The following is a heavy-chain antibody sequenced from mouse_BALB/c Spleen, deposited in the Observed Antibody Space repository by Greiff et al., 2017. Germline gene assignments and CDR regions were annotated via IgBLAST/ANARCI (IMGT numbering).Heavy chain of an antibody. J-gene: IGHJ4*01. CDR2: IRSKSNNYAT. CDR3: VRHDGYSFYAMDY. Sequence: EVHLVESGGGLVQPKGSLKLSCAASGFTFNTYAMNWVRQAPGKGLEWVARIRSKSNNYATYYADSVKDRFTISRDDSQSMLYLQMNNLKTEDTAMYYCVRHDGYSFYAMDYWGQGTSVTVSS. V-gene: IGHV10-1*02. CDR1: GFTFNTYA. D-gene: IGHD2-3*01.